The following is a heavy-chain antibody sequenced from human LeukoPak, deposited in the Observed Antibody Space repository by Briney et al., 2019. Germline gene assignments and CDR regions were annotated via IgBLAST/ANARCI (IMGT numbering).Heavy chain of an antibody. D-gene: IGHD3-16*02. Sequence: SETLSLTCTVSGGSLSIADYYWSWIRQPPGKGLEGLEWLGYIYYSGSTYHNPSLTRRITISIDTSKKQFSLKLTSVTAADTAVYYCARSLRGYSFDDWGQGTMVTVSS. CDR2: IYYSGST. V-gene: IGHV4-30-4*01. CDR3: ARSLRGYSFDD. CDR1: GGSLSIADYY. J-gene: IGHJ3*01.